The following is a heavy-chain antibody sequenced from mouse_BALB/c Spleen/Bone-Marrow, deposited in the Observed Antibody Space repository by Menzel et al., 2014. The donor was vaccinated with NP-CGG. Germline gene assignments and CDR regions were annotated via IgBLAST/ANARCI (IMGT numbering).Heavy chain of an antibody. CDR2: INSNGGST. D-gene: IGHD2-4*01. CDR1: GFTFSSYG. J-gene: IGHJ3*01. Sequence: EVMLVESGGGLVQPGGSLKLSCAASGFTFSSYGMSWVRQTPDKRLELVATINSNGGSTYYPDSVKGRFTISRDNAKNTLYLQMSSLKSEDTAVYYCARDMITTRGFAYWGQGTLVTVSA. V-gene: IGHV5-6-3*01. CDR3: ARDMITTRGFAY.